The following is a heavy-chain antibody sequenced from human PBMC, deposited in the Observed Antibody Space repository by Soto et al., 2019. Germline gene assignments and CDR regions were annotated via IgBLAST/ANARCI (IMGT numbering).Heavy chain of an antibody. J-gene: IGHJ4*02. Sequence: QVQLVQSGAEVKKPGASVKVSCKASGYTFTSYGISWVRQAPGQGLEWMGRISAYNDNTNYAQNLQGRVTMTTDTSTSPAYMELRSLRSDDTAVYFCAREYYSGSGGAYWGPGTLVTVSS. CDR1: GYTFTSYG. V-gene: IGHV1-18*01. CDR3: AREYYSGSGGAY. CDR2: ISAYNDNT. D-gene: IGHD3-10*01.